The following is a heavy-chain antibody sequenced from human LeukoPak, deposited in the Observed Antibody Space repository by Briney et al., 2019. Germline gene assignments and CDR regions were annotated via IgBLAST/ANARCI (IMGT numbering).Heavy chain of an antibody. CDR1: GVFISSSNSY. D-gene: IGHD3-10*01. Sequence: PSETLPLTCTVSGVFISSSNSYWGWIRQPPGKGLEWIGSIYYSGNTYYNASLKSRVTISVDTSKNQFSLKLSSVTAADTAVYYCAGEQKRGGQTLDYWGQGTLVTVSS. CDR2: IYYSGNT. J-gene: IGHJ4*02. V-gene: IGHV4-39*07. CDR3: AGEQKRGGQTLDY.